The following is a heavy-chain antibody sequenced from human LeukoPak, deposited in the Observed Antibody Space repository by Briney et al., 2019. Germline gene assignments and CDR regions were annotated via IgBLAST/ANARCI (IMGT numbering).Heavy chain of an antibody. V-gene: IGHV3-21*01. Sequence: GGSLRLSCAASGFTFSHYSIDWVRQAPGKGLERVASITSSSSHIYYADSVKGRFTISRDNAKNALYLQMNGLRAEDTAIYYCARVMMGATVTTFHYYCMDVWGVGTTVTVSS. D-gene: IGHD4-11*01. CDR2: ITSSSSHI. CDR1: GFTFSHYS. J-gene: IGHJ6*03. CDR3: ARVMMGATVTTFHYYCMDV.